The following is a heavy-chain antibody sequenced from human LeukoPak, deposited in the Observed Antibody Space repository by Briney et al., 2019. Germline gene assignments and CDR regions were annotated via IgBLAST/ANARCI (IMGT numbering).Heavy chain of an antibody. CDR2: SGDSDGST. CDR3: AKGGCRGTCNPLAY. CDR1: GFTFSGSG. D-gene: IGHD2-15*01. J-gene: IGHJ4*02. Sequence: GGSLGLSCAASGFTFSGSGMSWVRQAPGKGLEWISSSGDSDGSTYYADSLKGRFTISRDNSKNTLYLQMNNLRAEDTAVYYCAKGGCRGTCNPLAYWGQGALVTVSP. V-gene: IGHV3-23*01.